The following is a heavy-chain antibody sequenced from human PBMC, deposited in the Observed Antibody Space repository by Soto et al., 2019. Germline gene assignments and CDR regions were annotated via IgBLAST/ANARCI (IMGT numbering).Heavy chain of an antibody. CDR3: ARGGRDGFDI. V-gene: IGHV4-4*07. CDR2: VYISGST. J-gene: IGHJ3*02. Sequence: PSETLSLTCTVSGGSISTYYWNWIRQSAGKGLEWIGSVYISGSTNYHPSLKSRVAMSVDTSNNQFSLKVTSVTAADTAVYYCARGGRDGFDIWGQGTMVTVSS. CDR1: GGSISTYY.